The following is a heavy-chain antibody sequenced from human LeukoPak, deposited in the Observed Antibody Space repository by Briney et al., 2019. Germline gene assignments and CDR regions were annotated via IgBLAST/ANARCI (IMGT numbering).Heavy chain of an antibody. D-gene: IGHD3-16*01. CDR1: GSTFSDYY. J-gene: IGHJ5*02. V-gene: IGHV4-38-2*01. Sequence: GSLRLSCAPSGSTFSDYYMSWIRQPPGKGLEWIGSIYDSGSTNYNPSLKSRVTISVDTSKNQFSLKRNPVTAADTAVYYCARHYGPWGQGTLVTVSS. CDR2: IYDSGST. CDR3: ARHYGP.